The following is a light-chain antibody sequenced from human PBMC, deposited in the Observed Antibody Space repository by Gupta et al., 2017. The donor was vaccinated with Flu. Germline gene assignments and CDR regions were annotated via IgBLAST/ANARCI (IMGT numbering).Light chain of an antibody. CDR1: QSVTSSY. CDR3: QHYSSASTMYT. V-gene: IGKV3-20*01. J-gene: IGKJ2*01. Sequence: DIVLTQSPGTLSLSPGDRATLSCRASQSVTSSYLAWYQQKPGQAPRLLIYGASSRATGISDRFSGSGSGTDFTLNISRLEPEDFAVYYCQHYSSASTMYTFGQGTTLEIK. CDR2: GAS.